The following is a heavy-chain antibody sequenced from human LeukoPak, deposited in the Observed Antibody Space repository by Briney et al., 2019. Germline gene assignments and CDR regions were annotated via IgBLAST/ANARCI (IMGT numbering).Heavy chain of an antibody. CDR3: ARSSSSWLYYYYMDV. CDR1: GFTFSSYD. D-gene: IGHD6-13*01. Sequence: GGSLRLSCAASGFTFSSYDMHWVRQATGKGLEWVSVIGTAGDTYYPGSVKGRFTISRDNAKNSLYLQMNSLRAEDTAVYYCARSSSSWLYYYYMDVWGKGTTVTISS. J-gene: IGHJ6*03. CDR2: IGTAGDT. V-gene: IGHV3-13*01.